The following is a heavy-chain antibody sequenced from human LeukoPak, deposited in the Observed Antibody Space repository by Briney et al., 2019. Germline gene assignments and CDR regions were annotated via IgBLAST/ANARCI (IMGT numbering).Heavy chain of an antibody. Sequence: PGGSLRLSCAASGFTFSSYGMHWVRQAPGKGLEWGAVMSYDGTNKYYADSVKGRFTISRDNSKNTLYLQMNSLRAEGTAVYYCAKDVERLDYFDYWGQGTLVTVSS. CDR2: MSYDGTNK. CDR1: GFTFSSYG. J-gene: IGHJ4*02. D-gene: IGHD3-9*01. CDR3: AKDVERLDYFDY. V-gene: IGHV3-30*18.